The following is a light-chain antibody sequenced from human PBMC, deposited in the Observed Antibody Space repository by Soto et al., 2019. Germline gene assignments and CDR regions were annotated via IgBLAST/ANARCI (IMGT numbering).Light chain of an antibody. CDR2: DNS. J-gene: IGLJ2*01. Sequence: QSVLTQPPSVSAAPGQTVTVSCSGSSSNIGTTYVSCYQQLPGTAPKLLIYDNSKRPSGIPDRFSGSRSGTSATLDITGLQTGDEADYYCGTWETSLSVVVVGGGTKVTVL. CDR1: SSNIGTTY. V-gene: IGLV1-51*01. CDR3: GTWETSLSVVV.